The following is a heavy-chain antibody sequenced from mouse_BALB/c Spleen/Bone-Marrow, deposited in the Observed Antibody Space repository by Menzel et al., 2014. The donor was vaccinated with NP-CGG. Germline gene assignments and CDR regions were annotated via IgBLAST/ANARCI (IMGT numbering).Heavy chain of an antibody. CDR3: ARSRYGSYYGY. CDR2: IYPGNVNT. V-gene: IGHV1S56*01. CDR1: NYTFTTYY. J-gene: IGHJ2*01. Sequence: QVQLQQSGPELVKPGASVRISCKASNYTFTTYYIYWVKQRPGQGLEWIGWIYPGNVNTKYNEKFKAKATLTADKSSSTAYMQLSSLTSEYSAAYFFARSRYGSYYGYWGQGTPLTVSS. D-gene: IGHD1-1*01.